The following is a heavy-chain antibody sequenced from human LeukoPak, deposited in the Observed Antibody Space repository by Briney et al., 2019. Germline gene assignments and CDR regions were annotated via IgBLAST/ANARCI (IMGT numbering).Heavy chain of an antibody. Sequence: ASVKVSCKASGYTFTGYYIHWVRQAPGQGLEWMGIINPSGDGTFYAQKFQGRVTMTRDISTTTDYMELSSLRSDDTAMYYCARDQSGQWELRSGWWFDPWGQGTLVTVSS. J-gene: IGHJ5*02. V-gene: IGHV1-46*01. CDR1: GYTFTGYY. CDR2: INPSGDGT. D-gene: IGHD1-26*01. CDR3: ARDQSGQWELRSGWWFDP.